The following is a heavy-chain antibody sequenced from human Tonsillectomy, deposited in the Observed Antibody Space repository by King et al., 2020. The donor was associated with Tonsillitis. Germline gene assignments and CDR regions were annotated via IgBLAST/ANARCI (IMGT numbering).Heavy chain of an antibody. Sequence: LQLQESGPGLVKPSQTLSLTCAVSGGSISSGGYSWRWIRQPPGKGLEWIGYIYYSGSTYYNPSLKSRVTISVDTSKNQFSLKLSSVTAADTAVYYCARAVAGVFDAFDIWGQGTMVTVSS. CDR3: ARAVAGVFDAFDI. V-gene: IGHV4-30-4*07. CDR2: IYYSGST. D-gene: IGHD6-19*01. J-gene: IGHJ3*02. CDR1: GGSISSGGYS.